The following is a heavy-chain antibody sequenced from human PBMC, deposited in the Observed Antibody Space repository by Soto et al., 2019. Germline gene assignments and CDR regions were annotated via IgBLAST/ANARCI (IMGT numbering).Heavy chain of an antibody. Sequence: TLSLTCTVSGASISSSYWSWIRQSPGKGLEWIGYVYYSGSTNYNPSLKSRVTISVDTSKNQFSLKLSSVTAADTAVYYCARGYYDSSGQSNTFDIWGQGTMVTVSS. CDR1: GASISSSY. D-gene: IGHD3-22*01. CDR3: ARGYYDSSGQSNTFDI. J-gene: IGHJ3*02. CDR2: VYYSGST. V-gene: IGHV4-59*01.